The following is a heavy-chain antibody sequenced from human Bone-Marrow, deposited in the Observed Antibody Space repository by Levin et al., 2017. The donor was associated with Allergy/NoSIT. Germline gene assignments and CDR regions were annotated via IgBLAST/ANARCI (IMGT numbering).Heavy chain of an antibody. CDR1: GGTFSNNI. V-gene: IGHV1-69*13. Sequence: SVKVSCKASGGTFSNNIVNWVRQAPGHGLEWMGGIIPIFGTPYYAQEFQGRVTITADESTSTAYMDLNSLRSEDTAVYYCASCSSTSCYKLYYYYGMDVWGQGTTVTVSS. J-gene: IGHJ6*02. CDR3: ASCSSTSCYKLYYYYGMDV. D-gene: IGHD2-2*01. CDR2: IIPIFGTP.